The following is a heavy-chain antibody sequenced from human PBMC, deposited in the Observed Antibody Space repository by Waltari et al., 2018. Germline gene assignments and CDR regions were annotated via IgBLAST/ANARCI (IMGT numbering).Heavy chain of an antibody. V-gene: IGHV4-34*01. J-gene: IGHJ3*02. CDR1: GGSFSGYY. Sequence: QVQLQQWGAGLLKPSETLSLTCAVYGGSFSGYYWSWIRQPPGKGLEWLGEINHSGSTNYNQSLKSRVTISVDTSKNQFSLKLSSVTAADTAVYYCARAWISLILGATSAFDIWGQGTMVTVS. D-gene: IGHD1-26*01. CDR3: ARAWISLILGATSAFDI. CDR2: INHSGST.